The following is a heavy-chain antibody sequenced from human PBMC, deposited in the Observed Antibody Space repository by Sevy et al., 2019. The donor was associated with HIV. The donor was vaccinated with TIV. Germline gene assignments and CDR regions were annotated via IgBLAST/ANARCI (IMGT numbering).Heavy chain of an antibody. CDR3: ARGGDLNYYDSSGYLGYFDY. J-gene: IGHJ4*02. CDR1: GYSISSGYY. CDR2: IYHSGST. D-gene: IGHD3-22*01. V-gene: IGHV4-38-2*02. Sequence: SETLSLTCTVSGYSISSGYYWGWIRQPPGKGLEWIGSIYHSGSTYYNPSLKSRVTISVDTSKNQFSLKLSSVTAADTAVYYCARGGDLNYYDSSGYLGYFDYWGQGTLVTVSS.